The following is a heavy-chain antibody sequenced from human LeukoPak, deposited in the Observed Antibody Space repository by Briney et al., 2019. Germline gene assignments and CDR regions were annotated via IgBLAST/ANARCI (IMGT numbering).Heavy chain of an antibody. CDR3: AREGRVSGYDFDC. Sequence: GGSPRLSCAASGFTFSSYWMHWVRQAPGKGLVWVSRINSDGSSITYADSVKGRLTISRDNAKNTLYLQMNSLRVEDTAVYYCAREGRVSGYDFDCWGQGTLVTVSS. CDR2: INSDGSSI. V-gene: IGHV3-74*03. D-gene: IGHD5-12*01. CDR1: GFTFSSYW. J-gene: IGHJ4*02.